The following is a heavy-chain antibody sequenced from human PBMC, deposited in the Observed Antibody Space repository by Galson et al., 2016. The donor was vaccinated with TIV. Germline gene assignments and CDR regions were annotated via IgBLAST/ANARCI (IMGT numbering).Heavy chain of an antibody. Sequence: SETLSPTCAVSGYSISSGYYWGWIRQSPRKGLEWIATISYSGSTYYNPSLESRAILSLDTSNNHFSLRLGSATAADTAVYYCARVATYGSGSYQWNFESWGQGILVSVSS. CDR1: GYSISSGYY. V-gene: IGHV4-38-2*01. D-gene: IGHD3-10*01. CDR3: ARVATYGSGSYQWNFES. J-gene: IGHJ4*02. CDR2: ISYSGST.